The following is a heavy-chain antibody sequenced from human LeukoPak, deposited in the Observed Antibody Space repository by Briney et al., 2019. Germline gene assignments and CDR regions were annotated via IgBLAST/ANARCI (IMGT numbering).Heavy chain of an antibody. CDR2: MQSTGNS. Sequence: SETLSLTCTVSGDSISTYHLNWIRKPPGKGLEWIGYMQSTGNSNYNPSLKNRVNIFVDMSKNHFVLNLRSVTAADTAVYYCARDKRHSYGRYFDPWGQGMLVTVSS. J-gene: IGHJ4*02. V-gene: IGHV4-59*01. D-gene: IGHD5-18*01. CDR1: GDSISTYH. CDR3: ARDKRHSYGRYFDP.